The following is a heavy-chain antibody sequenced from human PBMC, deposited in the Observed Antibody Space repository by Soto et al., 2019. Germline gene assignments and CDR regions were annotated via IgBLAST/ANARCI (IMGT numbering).Heavy chain of an antibody. Sequence: QVQLVQSGAEVKKPGSSVKVSCKASGATLNTFINYGITWVRQAPGQGLEWMGGIIPVFGTANYAQKFQGRVTISADEATRTAYMELSSLRSEDTAVYSCAGGAATKVVVVVSDAFEIWGQGTMVTVSS. V-gene: IGHV1-69*12. D-gene: IGHD2-15*01. J-gene: IGHJ3*02. CDR3: AGGAATKVVVVVSDAFEI. CDR1: GATLNTFINYG. CDR2: IIPVFGTA.